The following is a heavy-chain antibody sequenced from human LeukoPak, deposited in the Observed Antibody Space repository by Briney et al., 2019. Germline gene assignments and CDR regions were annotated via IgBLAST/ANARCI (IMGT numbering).Heavy chain of an antibody. CDR1: GGSITDYY. J-gene: IGHJ6*04. Sequence: SETLSLTCTISGGSITDYYWNWIRQSAGKGLEWIGRKSVSGHTNYRSSLESRVTMSVDTSKNQFSLRLTSVTAADAAVYYCVRVSRIDYGANPEGDVWGKGITVIVSS. CDR3: VRVSRIDYGANPEGDV. V-gene: IGHV4-4*07. CDR2: KSVSGHT. D-gene: IGHD4/OR15-4a*01.